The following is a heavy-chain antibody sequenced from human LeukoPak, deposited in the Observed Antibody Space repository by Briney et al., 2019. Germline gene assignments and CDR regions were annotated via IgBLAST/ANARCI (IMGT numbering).Heavy chain of an antibody. CDR1: GGSISSSRYY. Sequence: SETLSLTCTVSGGSISSSRYYWGWIRQPPGKGLEWIGSIYYSGSTYYNPSLKSRVTISVDTSKNQFSLKLSSVTAADTAVYYCARSPRRFTMIVVVITSAFDIWGQGTMVTVSS. D-gene: IGHD3-22*01. J-gene: IGHJ3*02. V-gene: IGHV4-39*01. CDR2: IYYSGST. CDR3: ARSPRRFTMIVVVITSAFDI.